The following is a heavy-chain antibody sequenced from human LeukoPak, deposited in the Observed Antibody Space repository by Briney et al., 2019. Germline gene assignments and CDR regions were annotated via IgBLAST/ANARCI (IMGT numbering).Heavy chain of an antibody. Sequence: SETLSLTCAVSGGSISSGGYSWSWIRQPPGKGLEWIGYIYYSGSTYYNPSLKSRVTISVDTSKNQFSLKLSSVTAADTAVYYCARGIGELYRYYFDYWGQGALVTVSS. J-gene: IGHJ4*02. CDR1: GGSISSGGYS. CDR2: IYYSGST. V-gene: IGHV4-30-4*07. CDR3: ARGIGELYRYYFDY. D-gene: IGHD3-10*01.